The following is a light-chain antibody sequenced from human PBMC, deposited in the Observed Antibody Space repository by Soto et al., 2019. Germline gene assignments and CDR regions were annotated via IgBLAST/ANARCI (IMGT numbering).Light chain of an antibody. CDR1: QSISSW. V-gene: IGKV1-5*03. Sequence: DIQMTQSPSTLSASVGDRVTITCRASQSISSWLAWYQQKPGKAPKLLIYKASSLESRVPSRFSGSGSGTAFTLTISSLQPDDFAPYYCQQYNSYSRFGQGTRLEIK. CDR3: QQYNSYSR. CDR2: KAS. J-gene: IGKJ5*01.